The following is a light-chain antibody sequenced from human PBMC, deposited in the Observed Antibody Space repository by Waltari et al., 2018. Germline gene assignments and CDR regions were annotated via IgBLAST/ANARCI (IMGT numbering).Light chain of an antibody. CDR3: QQYNSYPDT. CDR2: KAS. V-gene: IGKV1-5*03. CDR1: QSISSW. J-gene: IGKJ2*01. Sequence: DIQMTQSPSTLSASVGDRVTITCRASQSISSWLAWYQQKPGKAPKLLIYKASSLESGVPSRFSGSGSGTEFTLTISSLQPDDCATYYCQQYNSYPDTFGQGTKLEIK.